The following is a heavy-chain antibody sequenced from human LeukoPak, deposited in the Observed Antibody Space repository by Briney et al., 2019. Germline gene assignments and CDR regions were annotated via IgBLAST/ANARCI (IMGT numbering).Heavy chain of an antibody. V-gene: IGHV3-7*01. D-gene: IGHD3-22*01. CDR3: ARETYDSSGVFDY. CDR1: GFTFSSYW. CDR2: IKQDGSEK. Sequence: GGSLRLSCAASGFTFSSYWMSWVRQAPGKGLEWVANIKQDGSEKYYVDSVKGRFTISRDNAKNSLYLQMNSLRAEDTAVYYCARETYDSSGVFDYWGQGTLVTVSS. J-gene: IGHJ4*02.